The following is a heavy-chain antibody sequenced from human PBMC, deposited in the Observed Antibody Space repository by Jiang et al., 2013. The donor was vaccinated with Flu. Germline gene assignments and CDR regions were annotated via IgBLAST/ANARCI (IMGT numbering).Heavy chain of an antibody. CDR2: INTNTGNP. D-gene: IGHD5-12*01. CDR1: GYTFTSYA. J-gene: IGHJ4*02. Sequence: QSGSELKKPGASVKVSCKASGYTFTSYAMNWVRQAPGQGLEWMGWINTNTGNPTYAQGFTGRFVFSLDTSVSTAYLQISSLKAEDTAVYYCARVVGIGDYSGYDSGESSFDYWGQGTLVTVSS. CDR3: ARVVGIGDYSGYDSGESSFDY. V-gene: IGHV7-4-1*02.